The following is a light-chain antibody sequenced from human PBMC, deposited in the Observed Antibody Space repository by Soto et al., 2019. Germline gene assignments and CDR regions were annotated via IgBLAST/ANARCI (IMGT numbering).Light chain of an antibody. CDR2: DVS. CDR3: SSYASGGTYV. J-gene: IGLJ1*01. CDR1: SSDVGNYNY. V-gene: IGLV2-14*03. Sequence: QSALTQPASVSGSPGQSITISCTGTSSDVGNYNYVSWYQQHPGKAPKLMIYDVSDRPSGVSNRFSGSKSGNTASLTISGLQAEDEADYYCSSYASGGTYVFGTGTKVTVL.